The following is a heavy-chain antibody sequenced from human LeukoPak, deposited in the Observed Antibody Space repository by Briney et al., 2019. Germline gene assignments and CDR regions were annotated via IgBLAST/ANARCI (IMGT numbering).Heavy chain of an antibody. CDR3: ATDLPPTPITIFGVVRY. CDR1: GYTLTEIS. CDR2: FDPEDGET. Sequence: ASVKVSCKVSGYTLTEISMHWVRQAPGKGLEWMGCFDPEDGETIYAQKFQGRVTMTEDTSTDTAYMELSSLRSEDTAVYYCATDLPPTPITIFGVVRYWGQGTLVTVSS. J-gene: IGHJ4*02. V-gene: IGHV1-24*01. D-gene: IGHD3-3*01.